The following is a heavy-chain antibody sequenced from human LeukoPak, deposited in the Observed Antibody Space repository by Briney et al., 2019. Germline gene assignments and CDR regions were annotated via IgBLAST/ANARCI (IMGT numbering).Heavy chain of an antibody. CDR3: ARGDSSGWYDWFDP. V-gene: IGHV3-33*01. CDR2: IWYDGSNK. J-gene: IGHJ5*02. Sequence: GRFLRLSCAASGFTFSSYGMHWVRQAPGKGLEWVAVIWYDGSNKYYADSVKGRFTISRDNSKNTLYLQMNSLRAEDTAVYYCARGDSSGWYDWFDPWGQGTLVTVSS. CDR1: GFTFSSYG. D-gene: IGHD6-19*01.